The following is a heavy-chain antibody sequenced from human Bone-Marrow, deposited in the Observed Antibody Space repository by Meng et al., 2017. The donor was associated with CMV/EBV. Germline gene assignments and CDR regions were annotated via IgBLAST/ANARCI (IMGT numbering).Heavy chain of an antibody. D-gene: IGHD6-19*01. CDR1: GFTFSSYE. V-gene: IGHV3-48*03. Sequence: GGSLRLSCAASGFTFSSYEMNWVRQAPGKGLEWVSYISSSGSTIYYADSVKGRFTISRDNAKNSLYLQMNSLRAEDTAVYYCARAYASGWSLCFDYWGQGTLVTASS. J-gene: IGHJ4*02. CDR2: ISSSGSTI. CDR3: ARAYASGWSLCFDY.